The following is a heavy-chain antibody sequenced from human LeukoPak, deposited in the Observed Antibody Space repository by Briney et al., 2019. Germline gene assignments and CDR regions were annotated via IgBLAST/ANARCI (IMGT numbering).Heavy chain of an antibody. CDR1: GYTFISYG. D-gene: IGHD2-2*01. CDR2: ISAYNGNT. V-gene: IGHV1-18*01. J-gene: IGHJ5*02. CDR3: ARGDIVVVPSAIYSSGWFDP. Sequence: APVKVSCKTSGYTFISYGFNWVRQAPEQGLEWMGWISAYNGNTNYAQKLQGRVTMTTDTSTRTAYMELRSLRSDDTAVYYCARGDIVVVPSAIYSSGWFDPWGKGTLVTVSS.